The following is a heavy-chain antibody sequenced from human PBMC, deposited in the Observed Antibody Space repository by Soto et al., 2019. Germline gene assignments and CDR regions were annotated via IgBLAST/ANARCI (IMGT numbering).Heavy chain of an antibody. V-gene: IGHV4-4*02. CDR3: ARTTGALRGIYYFDY. CDR1: GGSISSSNW. Sequence: QVQLQESGPGLVKPSGTLSLTCAVSGGSISSSNWWSWVRQPPGKGLEWIGYIYYSGSTYYNPSLKSRVTISVDTSKNQFSLKLSSVTAADTAVYYCARTTGALRGIYYFDYWGQGTLVTVSS. D-gene: IGHD3-16*01. J-gene: IGHJ4*02. CDR2: IYYSGST.